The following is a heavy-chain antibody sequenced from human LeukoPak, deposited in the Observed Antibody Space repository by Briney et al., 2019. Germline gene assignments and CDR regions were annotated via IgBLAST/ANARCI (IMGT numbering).Heavy chain of an antibody. D-gene: IGHD2-2*01. J-gene: IGHJ5*02. CDR3: ARDYCSSTSCLNWFDP. V-gene: IGHV3-11*01. Sequence: GGSLRLSCAAPGFTFSDYYMSWIRQAPGKGLEWVSYISSSGSTIYYADSVKGRFTISRDNAKNSLYLQMNSLRAEDTAVYYCARDYCSSTSCLNWFDPWGQGTLVTVSS. CDR1: GFTFSDYY. CDR2: ISSSGSTI.